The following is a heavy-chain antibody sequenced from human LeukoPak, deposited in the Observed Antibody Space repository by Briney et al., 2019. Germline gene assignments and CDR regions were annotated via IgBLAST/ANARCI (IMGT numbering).Heavy chain of an antibody. D-gene: IGHD6-13*01. CDR1: GGSISSYY. J-gene: IGHJ3*02. V-gene: IGHV4-4*07. CDR3: ARDRSYSSSWLAGLYAFDI. CDR2: IYTSGST. Sequence: SETLSLTCTVSGGSISSYYWSWIRQPAGKGLEWIGRIYTSGSTNYNPSLKSRVTMSVDTSKNQFSLKLSSVTAAVTAVYYCARDRSYSSSWLAGLYAFDIWGQGTMVTVSS.